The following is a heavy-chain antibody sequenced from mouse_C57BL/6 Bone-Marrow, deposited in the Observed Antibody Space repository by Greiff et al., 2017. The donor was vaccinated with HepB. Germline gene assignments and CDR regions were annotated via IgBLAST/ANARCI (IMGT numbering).Heavy chain of an antibody. CDR2: ISDGGSYT. J-gene: IGHJ3*01. CDR1: GFTFSSYA. V-gene: IGHV5-4*03. Sequence: EVKLVESGGGLVKPGGSLKLSCAASGFTFSSYAMSWVRQTPEKRLEWVATISDGGSYTYYPDNVKGRFTISRDNAKNNLYLQMSHLKSEDTAMYYCARGTTVPWFAYWGQGTLVTVSA. CDR3: ARGTTVPWFAY. D-gene: IGHD1-1*01.